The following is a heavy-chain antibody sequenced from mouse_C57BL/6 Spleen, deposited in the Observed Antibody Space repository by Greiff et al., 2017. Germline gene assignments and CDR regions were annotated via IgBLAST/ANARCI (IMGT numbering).Heavy chain of an antibody. CDR1: GYTFTDYY. V-gene: IGHV1-76*01. CDR3: ARGYYYGSPYYFDY. J-gene: IGHJ2*01. D-gene: IGHD1-1*01. CDR2: IYPGSGNT. Sequence: VHLVESGAELVRPGASVKLSCKASGYTFTDYYINWVKQRPGQGLEWIARIYPGSGNTYYNEKFKGKATLTAEKSSSTAYMQLSSLTSEDSAVYFCARGYYYGSPYYFDYWGQGTTLTVSS.